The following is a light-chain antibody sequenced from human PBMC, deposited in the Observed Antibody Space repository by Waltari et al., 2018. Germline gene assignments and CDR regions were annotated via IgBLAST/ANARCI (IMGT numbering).Light chain of an antibody. CDR2: GAS. V-gene: IGKV3-20*01. J-gene: IGKJ5*01. CDR3: QQYGSHRSGNT. CDR1: QSVSSSY. Sequence: EIVLTQSPGTLSLSPGERATLSCRASQSVSSSYLAWYQQKPGQAPRLLIYGASSRATGIPDRFSGSGSGTDFTLTISRLEPEDFAVYYCQQYGSHRSGNTFGQGTRLEIK.